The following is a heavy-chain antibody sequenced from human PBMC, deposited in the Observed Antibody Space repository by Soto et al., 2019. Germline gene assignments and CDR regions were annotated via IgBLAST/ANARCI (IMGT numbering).Heavy chain of an antibody. Sequence: QVQLVESGGGVVQPGRSLRLSCAASGFTFSSYGMHWVRQAPGKGLEWVAVISYDGSNKYYADSVKGRFTISRDNSKNTLYLQMNSRRAEDTAVYYCAKDSPTDYYYSIGYYYLGGSFDYWGQGTLVTVSS. V-gene: IGHV3-30*18. D-gene: IGHD3-22*01. CDR2: ISYDGSNK. CDR3: AKDSPTDYYYSIGYYYLGGSFDY. CDR1: GFTFSSYG. J-gene: IGHJ4*02.